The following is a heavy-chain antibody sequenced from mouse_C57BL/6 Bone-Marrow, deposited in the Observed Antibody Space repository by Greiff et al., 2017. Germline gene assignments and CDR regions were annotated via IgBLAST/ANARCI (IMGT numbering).Heavy chain of an antibody. V-gene: IGHV1-18*01. D-gene: IGHD1-1*01. CDR3: ARTLYYYGSTFAY. J-gene: IGHJ3*01. CDR2: INPNNGGT. Sequence: VQLQQSGPELVKPGASVKIPCKASGYTFTDYNMDWVKQSHGKSLEWIGDINPNNGGTIYNQKFKGKATLTVDKSSSTAYMELRSLTSEDTAVYYCARTLYYYGSTFAYWGQGTLVTVSA. CDR1: GYTFTDYN.